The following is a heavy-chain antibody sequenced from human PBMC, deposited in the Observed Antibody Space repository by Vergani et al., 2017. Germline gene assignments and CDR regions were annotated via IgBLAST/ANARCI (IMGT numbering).Heavy chain of an antibody. CDR3: ARDREQLVSFGMDV. D-gene: IGHD6-6*01. J-gene: IGHJ6*02. Sequence: EVQLVESGGGLVQPGGSLRLSCAASGFTFSSYSMNWVRQAPGKGLEWVSAISGSGGSTYYADSVKGRFTISRDNSKNTLYLQMNSLRAEDTAVYYCARDREQLVSFGMDVWGQGTTVTVSS. V-gene: IGHV3-23*04. CDR2: ISGSGGST. CDR1: GFTFSSYS.